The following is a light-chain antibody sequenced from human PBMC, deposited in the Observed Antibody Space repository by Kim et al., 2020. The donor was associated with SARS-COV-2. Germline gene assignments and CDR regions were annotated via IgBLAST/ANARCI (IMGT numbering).Light chain of an antibody. Sequence: SPGERATLSCRASQSLGSNLAWYQQRPGQAPRLLIYGASTRATGIPARFSGSGSGTEFTLTISSLQSEDFATYYCQEYNNWPPWTFGQGTKVDIK. V-gene: IGKV3-15*01. CDR1: QSLGSN. J-gene: IGKJ1*01. CDR2: GAS. CDR3: QEYNNWPPWT.